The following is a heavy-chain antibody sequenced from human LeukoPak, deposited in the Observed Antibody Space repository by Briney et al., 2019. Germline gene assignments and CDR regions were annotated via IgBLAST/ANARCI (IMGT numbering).Heavy chain of an antibody. CDR2: IYYTGST. CDR1: GGSISGYY. J-gene: IGHJ3*02. Sequence: ETLSLTCTVSGGSISGYYWSWIRQPPGKGLEWIGNIYYTGSTSYNPSLKSRVTISVGTSKNQISLRLSSVTAADTAVYYCAREVYYHRSGYLKAFGIWGQGTMVTVSS. CDR3: AREVYYHRSGYLKAFGI. D-gene: IGHD3-22*01. V-gene: IGHV4-59*01.